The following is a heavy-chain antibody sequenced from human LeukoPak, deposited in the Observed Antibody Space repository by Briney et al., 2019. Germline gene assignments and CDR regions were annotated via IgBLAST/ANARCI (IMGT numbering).Heavy chain of an antibody. Sequence: GGSLRLSCAASGSTFSSFSMNWVRQAPGKGLEWVSSISSSSSHTYYADSVKGRFTISRDNAKNSLYLQMNSLRAEDTAVYYCAREADLEEFDYWGQGTLVTASS. J-gene: IGHJ4*02. CDR2: ISSSSSHT. CDR1: GSTFSSFS. CDR3: AREADLEEFDY. V-gene: IGHV3-21*01.